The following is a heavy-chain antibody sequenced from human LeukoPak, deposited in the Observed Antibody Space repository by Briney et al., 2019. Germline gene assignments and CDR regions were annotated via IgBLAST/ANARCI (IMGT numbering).Heavy chain of an antibody. D-gene: IGHD3-10*01. Sequence: ASVKVSCKASGYTFTSYGISWVRQAPGQGLEWMGRIIPILGIANYAQKFQGRVTMTTDRSTSIAYMELRGLRSDDTAVYYCASSSGRTDDAFDIWGQGTMVTVSS. CDR3: ASSSGRTDDAFDI. J-gene: IGHJ3*02. CDR1: GYTFTSYG. V-gene: IGHV1-18*01. CDR2: IIPILGIA.